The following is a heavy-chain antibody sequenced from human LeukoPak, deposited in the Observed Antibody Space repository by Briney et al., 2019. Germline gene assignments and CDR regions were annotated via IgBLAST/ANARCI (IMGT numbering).Heavy chain of an antibody. V-gene: IGHV1-18*01. J-gene: IGHJ4*02. CDR2: ISAYNGNT. D-gene: IGHD3-3*01. Sequence: ASVKVSCKASGYTFTSYGISWVRQAPGQGLEWMGWISAYNGNTNYAQKLQGRVTMTTDTSTSTAYMELRSLRSDDTAVYYCARDGRFLEWLAKDFDYWGQGTLVTVSS. CDR1: GYTFTSYG. CDR3: ARDGRFLEWLAKDFDY.